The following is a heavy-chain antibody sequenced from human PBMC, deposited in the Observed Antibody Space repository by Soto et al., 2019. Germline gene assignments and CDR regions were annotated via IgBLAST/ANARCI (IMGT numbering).Heavy chain of an antibody. Sequence: ASVKVSCKASGYTFTSYAMHWVRQAPGQRLEWMGWINAGNGNTKYSQKFQGRVTITRDTSASTAYMELSSLRSEDTAVYYCASEFYLGELGNDSRMGAFDIWGQGTMVTVSS. CDR2: INAGNGNT. CDR1: GYTFTSYA. D-gene: IGHD7-27*01. CDR3: ASEFYLGELGNDSRMGAFDI. J-gene: IGHJ3*02. V-gene: IGHV1-3*01.